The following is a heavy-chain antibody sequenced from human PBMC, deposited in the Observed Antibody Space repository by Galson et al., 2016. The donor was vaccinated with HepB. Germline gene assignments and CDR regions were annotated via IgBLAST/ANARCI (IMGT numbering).Heavy chain of an antibody. CDR2: IYHNGTS. V-gene: IGHV4-30-2*06. CDR3: ARGEKLFRPRAFDI. Sequence: TLSLTCTVSGGSMSSGGYSWNWIRQSPGKGLEWIGYIYHNGTSFYNPSLKSRVSISVERSKNQFSLKLSYVTAADTAMYYCARGEKLFRPRAFDIWGQGTMAIVSS. D-gene: IGHD1-26*01. CDR1: GGSMSSGGYS. J-gene: IGHJ3*02.